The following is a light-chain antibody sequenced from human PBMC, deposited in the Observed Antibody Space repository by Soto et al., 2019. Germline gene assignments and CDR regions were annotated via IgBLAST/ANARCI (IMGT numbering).Light chain of an antibody. J-gene: IGLJ1*01. CDR1: SSDVGAYNS. CDR2: HVT. V-gene: IGLV2-14*03. CDR3: GYYTSRSTYV. Sequence: QSVLTQPASVSGSPGQSITISCAGSSSDVGAYNSVSWYQHHPGKAPRLIIYHVTDRPSGISTRFSGSKSGNTASLTISGLQAEDEADYYCGYYTSRSTYVFGTGTKVTVL.